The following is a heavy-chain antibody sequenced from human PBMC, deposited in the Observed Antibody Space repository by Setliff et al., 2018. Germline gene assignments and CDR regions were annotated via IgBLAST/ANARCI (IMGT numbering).Heavy chain of an antibody. Sequence: SVKVSCKDSGYTFSTYGISWVRQAPGQGLEWMGGIIPIFGTANYAQEFQGRVTITADESTSTAYMELSSLRSEDTAVYYCARDSRGLVPAAIEGSYYYYGMDVWGQGTTVTVSS. D-gene: IGHD2-2*02. CDR3: ARDSRGLVPAAIEGSYYYYGMDV. CDR2: IIPIFGTA. J-gene: IGHJ6*02. V-gene: IGHV1-69*13. CDR1: GYTFSTYG.